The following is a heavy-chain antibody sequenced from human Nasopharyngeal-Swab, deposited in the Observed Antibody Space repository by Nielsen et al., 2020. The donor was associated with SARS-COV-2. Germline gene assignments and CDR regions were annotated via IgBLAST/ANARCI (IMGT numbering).Heavy chain of an antibody. D-gene: IGHD6-13*01. CDR2: IYYNGNT. J-gene: IGHJ4*02. V-gene: IGHV4-39*01. Sequence: WIRQPPGKGLEWIGNIYYNGNTYQNPSLKSRLTISVDKSKNQFSLQLSSVTAADTAVYYCVRSSSWNYFDYWAQGTQVTVSS. CDR3: VRSSSWNYFDY.